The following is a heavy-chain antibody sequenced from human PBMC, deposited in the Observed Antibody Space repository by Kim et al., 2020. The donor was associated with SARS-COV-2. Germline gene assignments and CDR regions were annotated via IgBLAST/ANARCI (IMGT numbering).Heavy chain of an antibody. D-gene: IGHD5-18*01. CDR3: ARGRWIHLYYYGMDV. V-gene: IGHV4-59*01. Sequence: SETLSLTCTVSGGSIGSYYWSWIRQPPGKGLEWIGYIYYSGSTNYNPSLKSRVTISVDTSKNQFSLKLSSVTAADTAVYYCARGRWIHLYYYGMDVWGQGTTVTVSS. J-gene: IGHJ6*02. CDR2: IYYSGST. CDR1: GGSIGSYY.